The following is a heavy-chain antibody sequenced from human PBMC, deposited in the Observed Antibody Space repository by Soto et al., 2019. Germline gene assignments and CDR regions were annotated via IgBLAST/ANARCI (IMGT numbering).Heavy chain of an antibody. CDR2: MYYNGNI. V-gene: IGHV4-59*01. D-gene: IGHD3-16*01. Sequence: SETLSLTCNVSGGPISNYYWTWVRQSPEKGLEWIGYMYYNGNINYNPSLKSRVTISIDTSKNQFSLTLKSVTAADTAVYYCASGGNWFDPWGQGVLVTVSS. CDR3: ASGGNWFDP. J-gene: IGHJ5*02. CDR1: GGPISNYY.